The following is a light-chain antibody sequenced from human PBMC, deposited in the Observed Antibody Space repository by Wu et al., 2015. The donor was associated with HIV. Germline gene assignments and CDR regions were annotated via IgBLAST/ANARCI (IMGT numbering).Light chain of an antibody. CDR1: HSIPSDS. CDR3: QKYNSAPPAPIT. CDR2: AAS. Sequence: EIVLTQSPGTLSLSPGERVTLSCRASHSIPSDSLVWYQKRHGHAPWLLMYAASKRAPGVPDKFSGSGSGTDFTLTISSLQPEDVATYYCQKYNSAPPAPITFGQGTRLEIK. J-gene: IGKJ5*01. V-gene: IGKV3-20*01.